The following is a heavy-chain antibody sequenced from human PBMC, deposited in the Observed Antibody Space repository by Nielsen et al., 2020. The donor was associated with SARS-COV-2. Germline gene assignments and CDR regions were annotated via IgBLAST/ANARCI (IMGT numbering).Heavy chain of an antibody. Sequence: ASVKVSCKASGYSLTSYGISWVRQAPGEGLEWMGWISPYNGDTNYAQKFQGRVTMTTDTSTSTAYMELRSLRSDDTAVYYCAKADAGHLPPLDYWGHGTLVTVSS. J-gene: IGHJ4*01. V-gene: IGHV1-18*04. CDR2: ISPYNGDT. CDR3: AKADAGHLPPLDY. D-gene: IGHD3-10*01. CDR1: GYSLTSYG.